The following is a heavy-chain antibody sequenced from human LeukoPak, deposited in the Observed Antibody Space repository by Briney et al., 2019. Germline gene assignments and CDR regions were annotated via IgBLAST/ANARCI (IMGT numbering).Heavy chain of an antibody. J-gene: IGHJ4*02. Sequence: SETLSLTGTVSGGSISSYYWSWIRQPPGKGLEWSGYIYYSGSTNYNPSLKSRVTISVDTSKKQFSLRLSCVTAADTAVYYCARERGGGYDYWGQGTLVTVSS. V-gene: IGHV4-59*01. D-gene: IGHD2-15*01. CDR2: IYYSGST. CDR1: GGSISSYY. CDR3: ARERGGGYDY.